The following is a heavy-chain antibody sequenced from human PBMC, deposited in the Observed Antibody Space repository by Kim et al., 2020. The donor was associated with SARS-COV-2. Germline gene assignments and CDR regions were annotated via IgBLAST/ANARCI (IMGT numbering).Heavy chain of an antibody. D-gene: IGHD2-15*01. CDR3: LGGYYFDY. Sequence: GNGNTIYSQKFQGRDNLSTDTSASTAYMELSSLRSEDSAVYFCLGGYYFDYWGQGTLVTVSS. CDR2: GNGNT. J-gene: IGHJ4*02. V-gene: IGHV1-3*01.